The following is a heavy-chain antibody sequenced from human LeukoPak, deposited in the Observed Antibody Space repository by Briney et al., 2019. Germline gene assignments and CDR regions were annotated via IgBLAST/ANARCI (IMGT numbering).Heavy chain of an antibody. Sequence: SETLSLTCTVSGGSISSGGYYWSWIRQHPGKGLEWIGYIYYSGSTYYNPSLKSRVTISVDTSKNQFSLKLSSVTAADTAVYYCARLNSSEKRFGYWGQGTLVTVSS. CDR1: GGSISSGGYY. V-gene: IGHV4-31*03. CDR3: ARLNSSEKRFGY. CDR2: IYYSGST. D-gene: IGHD3-22*01. J-gene: IGHJ4*02.